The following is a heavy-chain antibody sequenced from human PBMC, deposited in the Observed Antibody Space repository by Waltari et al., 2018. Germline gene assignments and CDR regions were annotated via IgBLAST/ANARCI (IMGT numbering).Heavy chain of an antibody. J-gene: IGHJ4*02. CDR2: IYHSGST. CDR3: ARGPSRTPFGY. Sequence: QVQLQESGPGLVKPSETLSFTCAVSGYSISSGYYWGWIRQPPGKGLEWIGSIYHSGSTYYNPSLKSRVTISVDTSKNQFSLKLSSVTAADTAVYYCARGPSRTPFGYWGQGTLVTVSS. V-gene: IGHV4-38-2*01. CDR1: GYSISSGYY.